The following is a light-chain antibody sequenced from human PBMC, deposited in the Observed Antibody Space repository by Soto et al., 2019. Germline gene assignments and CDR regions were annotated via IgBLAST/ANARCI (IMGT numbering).Light chain of an antibody. J-gene: IGKJ2*01. CDR1: QIIINF. V-gene: IGKV1-5*03. CDR2: KAS. Sequence: DILVTQSPPALSASVWGRVTITCRRIQIIINFLNWYQQKPGKAPDLLIYKASSLESGVPSRFSGSGSGTEFTLTISSLQSDDFATYYFQQYNSYSYTFGQGTKVDIK. CDR3: QQYNSYSYT.